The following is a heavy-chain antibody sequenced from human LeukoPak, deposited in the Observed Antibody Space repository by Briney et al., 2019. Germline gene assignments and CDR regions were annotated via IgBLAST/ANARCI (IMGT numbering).Heavy chain of an antibody. D-gene: IGHD3-22*01. J-gene: IGHJ6*02. CDR1: GFTFSSYW. CDR3: ARDYYDSSGRYYGMDV. V-gene: IGHV3-74*01. CDR2: INSDGSST. Sequence: PGGSLRLSCAASGFTFSSYWMHWVRQAPGKGLVWVSRINSDGSSTSYADSVKGRFTISRDNAKNPLYLQMNSLRAEDTAVYYCARDYYDSSGRYYGMDVWGQGTTVTVSS.